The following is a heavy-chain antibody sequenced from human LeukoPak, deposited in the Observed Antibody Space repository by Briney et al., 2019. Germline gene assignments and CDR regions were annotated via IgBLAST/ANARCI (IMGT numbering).Heavy chain of an antibody. D-gene: IGHD3-10*01. CDR2: IKSKTDGGTT. Sequence: GGSLRLSCAASGFTFINAWMTWVRQAPGKGLEWVGRIKSKTDGGTTDYAAPVNGRFTISRDDSKNTLYLQMNSLKTEDTAVYYCSTVTDDYGSGSFGFWGQGTLVTVSS. CDR3: STVTDDYGSGSFGF. J-gene: IGHJ4*02. V-gene: IGHV3-15*01. CDR1: GFTFINAW.